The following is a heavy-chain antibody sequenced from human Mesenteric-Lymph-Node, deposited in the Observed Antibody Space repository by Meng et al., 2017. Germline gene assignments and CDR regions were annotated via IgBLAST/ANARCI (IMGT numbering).Heavy chain of an antibody. V-gene: IGHV4-39*07. CDR3: ATQPMQHSFDSSGAFDY. D-gene: IGHD3-22*01. Sequence: PETLSLTCTVSGGSISSSSYYWGWIRRPPGKGLEWIASIYYSGNTYYNSSLKSRVTISVDTSKNQFSLKLSSVNAADTAVYYCATQPMQHSFDSSGAFDYWGQGALVTVSS. CDR2: IYYSGNT. CDR1: GGSISSSSYY. J-gene: IGHJ4*02.